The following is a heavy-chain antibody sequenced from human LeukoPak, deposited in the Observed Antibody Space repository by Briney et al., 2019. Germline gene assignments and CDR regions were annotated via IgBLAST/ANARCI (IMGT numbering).Heavy chain of an antibody. Sequence: GESLKISCKGSGYSFTNYWIAWVRQMPGRGLEWMGIIYPGDSDTRYSPSFQGQVTISSDKSISTAYLQWSSLKVSDDALYYCARLASGSYYYFDYWGQGTLVTVSS. D-gene: IGHD3-10*01. CDR2: IYPGDSDT. J-gene: IGHJ4*02. CDR1: GYSFTNYW. CDR3: ARLASGSYYYFDY. V-gene: IGHV5-51*01.